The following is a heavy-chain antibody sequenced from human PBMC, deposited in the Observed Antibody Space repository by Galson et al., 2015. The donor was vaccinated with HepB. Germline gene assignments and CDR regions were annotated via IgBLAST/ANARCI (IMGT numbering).Heavy chain of an antibody. D-gene: IGHD1-26*01. J-gene: IGHJ3*01. CDR2: IIPIFGTA. CDR3: ARTTGGGSYHAFDF. Sequence: SVKVSCKASGGTFSSYAISWVRQAPGQGLEWMGGIIPIFGTANYAQKFQGRVTITADESTSTAYMELSSLRSEDTAVYYCARTTGGGSYHAFDFWGQGTLVTVSS. V-gene: IGHV1-69*13. CDR1: GGTFSSYA.